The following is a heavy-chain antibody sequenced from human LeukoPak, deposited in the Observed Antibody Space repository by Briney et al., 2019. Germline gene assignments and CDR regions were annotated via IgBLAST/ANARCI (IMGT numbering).Heavy chain of an antibody. D-gene: IGHD6-19*01. CDR2: IYSSGST. CDR3: ARSPYSSGLGGFDP. V-gene: IGHV4-59*01. CDR1: GGSISGYY. Sequence: PSETLSLTCTVSGGSISGYYWSWIRQPPGKGLEWIGYIYSSGSTNYNPSLKSRVTISGDTSKNQFSLKLSSVAAADTAVYYCARSPYSSGLGGFDPWGQGTLVTVSS. J-gene: IGHJ5*02.